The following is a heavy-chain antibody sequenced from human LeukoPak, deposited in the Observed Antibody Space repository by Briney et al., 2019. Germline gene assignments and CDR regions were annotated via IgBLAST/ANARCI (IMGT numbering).Heavy chain of an antibody. V-gene: IGHV4-39*01. D-gene: IGHD6-19*01. J-gene: IGHJ4*02. CDR3: ASRIAVAGTAFDY. CDR1: GGSISSSSYY. CDR2: SYYSGST. Sequence: SETLSLTCTVSGGSISSSSYYWGWIRQPPGKGLEWIGSSYYSGSTYYNPSLKSRVTISVDTSKNQFSLKLSSVTAADTAVYYCASRIAVAGTAFDYWGQGTLVTVSS.